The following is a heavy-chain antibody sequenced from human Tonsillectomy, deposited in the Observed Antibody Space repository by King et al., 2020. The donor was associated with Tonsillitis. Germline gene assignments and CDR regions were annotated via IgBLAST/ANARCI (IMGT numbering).Heavy chain of an antibody. D-gene: IGHD3-3*01. V-gene: IGHV4-38-2*02. CDR2: INHRGNT. CDR1: NYSISSGYH. Sequence: QLQESGPGLVKPSETLSVTCSVSNYSISSGYHWGWIRQPPGKGLEWIGSINHRGNTYYNPSLKSRVTISVDTSKNQFSLKVSSVTAADTAGYYCARDLLEWKVDYWGQGTLVTVSS. J-gene: IGHJ4*02. CDR3: ARDLLEWKVDY.